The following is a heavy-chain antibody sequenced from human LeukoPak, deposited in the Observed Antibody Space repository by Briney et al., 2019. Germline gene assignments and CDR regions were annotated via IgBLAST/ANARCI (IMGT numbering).Heavy chain of an antibody. CDR3: ARDSQTLTTVTNWFDP. D-gene: IGHD4-17*01. CDR2: ISSSSGSI. V-gene: IGHV3-21*01. Sequence: PTRPLRLSCAASGFTFSITTTTWVPHHSKKDTEWVSSISSSSGSIYYTDSVKGRFTISRDNAKSSLYLQMNSLRAEDTAVYYCARDSQTLTTVTNWFDPWGQGTPVTVSS. CDR1: GFTFSITT. J-gene: IGHJ5*02.